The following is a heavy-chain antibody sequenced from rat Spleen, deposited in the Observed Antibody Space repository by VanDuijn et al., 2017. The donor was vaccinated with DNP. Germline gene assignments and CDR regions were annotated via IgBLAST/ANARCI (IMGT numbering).Heavy chain of an antibody. V-gene: IGHV5S11*01. CDR3: ASLLLPNWFTY. CDR2: ISTGGDNT. D-gene: IGHD1-1*01. CDR1: GFTFSKYY. J-gene: IGHJ3*01. Sequence: EVQLVESGGGLVQPGRSMKLSCAASGFTFSKYYMAWVRQAPTKGLGWVAPISTGGDNTYYRDSVKGRFTISRDNAKSTLYLQMDSLRSEETATYYCASLLLPNWFTYWGQGTLVTVSS.